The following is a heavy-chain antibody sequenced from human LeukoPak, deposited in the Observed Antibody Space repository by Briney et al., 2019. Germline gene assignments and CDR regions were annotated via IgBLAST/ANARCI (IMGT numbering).Heavy chain of an antibody. CDR1: GFSFTNYW. J-gene: IGHJ4*02. D-gene: IGHD2-21*02. Sequence: GESLKISCKVSGFSFTNYWIGWVRQMPGKGLEWMGIIYPADSDARYSPSFQGQATISADESIYTAYLQWNSLKASDTATYYCARRSVTASYTYFDYWGQGTLVTVSS. CDR3: ARRSVTASYTYFDY. V-gene: IGHV5-51*01. CDR2: IYPADSDA.